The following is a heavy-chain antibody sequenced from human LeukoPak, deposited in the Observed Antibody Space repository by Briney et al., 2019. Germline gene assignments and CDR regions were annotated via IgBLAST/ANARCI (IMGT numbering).Heavy chain of an antibody. CDR1: GFTFSSYG. Sequence: PGGSLRLSCAASGFTFSSYGMHWVRQAPGKGLEWVAVIWYDGSNKYYADSVKGRFTISRDNSKNTLYLQMNSLRAEDTAVYYCARDQYCSGGSCWDYWGQGTLVTVSS. V-gene: IGHV3-33*01. J-gene: IGHJ4*02. CDR2: IWYDGSNK. D-gene: IGHD2-15*01. CDR3: ARDQYCSGGSCWDY.